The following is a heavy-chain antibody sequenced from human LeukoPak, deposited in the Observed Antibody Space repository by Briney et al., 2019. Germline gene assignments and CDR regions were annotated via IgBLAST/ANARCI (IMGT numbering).Heavy chain of an antibody. J-gene: IGHJ3*02. CDR1: GYSISSGYY. Sequence: SETLSLTCTVSGYSISSGYYWGWIRQPPGKGLEWIGNIYHSGSTYYNPSLKSRVTISVDRSKNQFSLKLSSVTAADTAVYYCARGNTAFRAFDIWGQGTMVTVSS. CDR2: IYHSGST. V-gene: IGHV4-38-2*02. CDR3: ARGNTAFRAFDI. D-gene: IGHD2-2*02.